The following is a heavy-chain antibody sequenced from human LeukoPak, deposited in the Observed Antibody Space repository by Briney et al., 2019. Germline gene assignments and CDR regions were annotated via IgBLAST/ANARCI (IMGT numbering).Heavy chain of an antibody. CDR3: ARGRKLVVVPAAPRKEYYYYMDV. D-gene: IGHD2-2*01. CDR2: MNPNSGNT. Sequence: ASVKVSCKASGYTFTSYDINWVRQATGQGLEWMGWMNPNSGNTGYAQKFQGRVTITRNTSISTVYMELSSLRSEDTAVYYCARGRKLVVVPAAPRKEYYYYMDVWGKGTTVTVSS. J-gene: IGHJ6*03. CDR1: GYTFTSYD. V-gene: IGHV1-8*03.